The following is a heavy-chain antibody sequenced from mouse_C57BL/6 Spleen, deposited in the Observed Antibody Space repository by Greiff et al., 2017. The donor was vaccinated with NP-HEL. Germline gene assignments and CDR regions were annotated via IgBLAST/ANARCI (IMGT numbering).Heavy chain of an antibody. V-gene: IGHV6-3*01. Sequence: EVKVEESGGGLVQPGGSMKLSCVASGFTFSNYWMNWVRQSPEKGLEWVAQIRLKSDNYATPYAESVKGRFTISRDDSKSSVYLQMNNLRAEDTGIYYCTRIYYGNYGHAMDYWGQGTSVTVSS. J-gene: IGHJ4*01. CDR1: GFTFSNYW. CDR2: IRLKSDNYAT. D-gene: IGHD2-1*01. CDR3: TRIYYGNYGHAMDY.